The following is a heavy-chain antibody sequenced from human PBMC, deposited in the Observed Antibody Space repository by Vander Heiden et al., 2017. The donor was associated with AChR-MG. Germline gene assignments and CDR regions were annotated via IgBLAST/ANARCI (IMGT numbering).Heavy chain of an antibody. CDR2: ISYDGSNK. J-gene: IGHJ4*02. CDR3: AREGEASGYPEFDY. Sequence: QVQLVESGGGVVQPGRSLRLSCAASGFTFSSYARHWVRQAPGKGLEWVAVISYDGSNKYYADSVKGRFTISRDNSKNTLYLQMNSLRAEDTAVYYCAREGEASGYPEFDYWGQGTLVTVSS. CDR1: GFTFSSYA. D-gene: IGHD3-16*01. V-gene: IGHV3-30-3*01.